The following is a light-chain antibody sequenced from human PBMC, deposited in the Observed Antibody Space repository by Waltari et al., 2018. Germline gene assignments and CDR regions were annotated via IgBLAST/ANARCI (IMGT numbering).Light chain of an antibody. V-gene: IGLV1-51*01. CDR2: DNN. CDR3: GTWDSNLSAGV. Sequence: QSVLTQPPSVSAAPGQKVTISCPGSSPNIGTNYVSWYQQLPGAAPKLLIYDNNNRPSGIPDRFSGSKSGTSATLGITGLQTGDEANYYCGTWDSNLSAGVFGGGTKLTVL. J-gene: IGLJ3*02. CDR1: SPNIGTNY.